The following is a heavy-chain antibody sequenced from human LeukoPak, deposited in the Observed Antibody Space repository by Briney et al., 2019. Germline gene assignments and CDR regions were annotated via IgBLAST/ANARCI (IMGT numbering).Heavy chain of an antibody. D-gene: IGHD5-12*01. CDR3: ARGRKWLKFDY. CDR2: INHSGST. Sequence: SETLSLTCAVYGGSFSGYYWSWIRQPPGKGLERIGEINHSGSTNYNPSLKSRVTISVDTSKNQFSLKLSSVTAADTAVYYCARGRKWLKFDYWGQGTLVTVSS. J-gene: IGHJ4*02. V-gene: IGHV4-34*01. CDR1: GGSFSGYY.